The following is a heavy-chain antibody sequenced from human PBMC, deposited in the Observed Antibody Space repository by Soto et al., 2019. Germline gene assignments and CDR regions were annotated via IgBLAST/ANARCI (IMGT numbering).Heavy chain of an antibody. CDR1: GYTFTSYG. CDR3: AIDPHIAVAGTIFDY. D-gene: IGHD6-19*01. J-gene: IGHJ4*02. Sequence: ASVKVSCKASGYTFTSYGISWVRQAPGQGLEWMGWISAYNGNTNYAQKLQGRVTMTTDTSTSTAYMELRSLRSDDTAVYYCAIDPHIAVAGTIFDYWGQGSLVTGSS. CDR2: ISAYNGNT. V-gene: IGHV1-18*01.